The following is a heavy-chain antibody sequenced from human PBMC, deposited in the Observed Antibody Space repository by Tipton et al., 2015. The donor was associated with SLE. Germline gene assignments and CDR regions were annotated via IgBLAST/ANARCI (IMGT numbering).Heavy chain of an antibody. Sequence: LRLSCAASGFTFSSYAMSWVRQAPGKGLEWIGEINHSGGTNYNPSLKSRVTISVDTSKNQFSLKLSSVTAADTAVYYCARGFLRGYGKGYYYGMDVWGQGTTVTVSS. CDR3: ARGFLRGYGKGYYYGMDV. V-gene: IGHV4-34*01. D-gene: IGHD5-12*01. CDR2: INHSGGT. J-gene: IGHJ6*02. CDR1: GFTFSSYA.